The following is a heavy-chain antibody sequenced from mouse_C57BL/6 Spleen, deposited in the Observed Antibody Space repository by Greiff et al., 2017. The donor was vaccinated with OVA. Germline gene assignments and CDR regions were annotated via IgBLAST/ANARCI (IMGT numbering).Heavy chain of an antibody. CDR1: GYTFTDYY. J-gene: IGHJ3*01. Sequence: LVESGAELVRPGASVKLSCKASGYTFTDYYINWVKQRPGQGLEWIARIYPGSGNTYYNEKFKGKATLTAEKSSSTAYMQLSSLTSEDSAVYFCARGNYSIFAYWGQGTLVTVSA. CDR3: ARGNYSIFAY. CDR2: IYPGSGNT. V-gene: IGHV1-76*01. D-gene: IGHD2-5*01.